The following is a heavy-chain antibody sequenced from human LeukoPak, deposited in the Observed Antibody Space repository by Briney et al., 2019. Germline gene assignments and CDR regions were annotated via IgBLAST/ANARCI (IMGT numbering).Heavy chain of an antibody. V-gene: IGHV4-59*01. Sequence: SETLSLTRTVSGDSISSYYWSWIRQPPGKGLEWIGFIHYSGSTNYKPSLKSRVTISVDTSKNQFSLKLSSVTAADTAVYYCARGNTVTKLGYWGQGTLVTVSS. CDR2: IHYSGST. J-gene: IGHJ4*02. CDR3: ARGNTVTKLGY. CDR1: GDSISSYY. D-gene: IGHD4-17*01.